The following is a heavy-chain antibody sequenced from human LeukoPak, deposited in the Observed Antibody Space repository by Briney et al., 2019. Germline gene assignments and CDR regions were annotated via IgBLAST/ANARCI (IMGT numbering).Heavy chain of an antibody. Sequence: KPSETLSLTCTVSGGSIRSYFWSWIRQPPGKGLEWIGYVYYSGSTNYNPSLKSRVTISVDTSKKQFSRKLSSVTAADTAVYYCARRPDGTSHFDHWGQGTLVTVSS. CDR1: GGSIRSYF. CDR3: ARRPDGTSHFDH. CDR2: VYYSGST. J-gene: IGHJ4*02. V-gene: IGHV4-59*08. D-gene: IGHD6-6*01.